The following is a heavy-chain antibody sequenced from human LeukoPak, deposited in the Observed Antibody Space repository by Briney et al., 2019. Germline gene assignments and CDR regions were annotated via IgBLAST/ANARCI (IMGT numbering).Heavy chain of an antibody. J-gene: IGHJ4*02. CDR3: AKDAISGNYMWDYFDY. CDR2: TGGGGVAK. V-gene: IGHV3-23*01. D-gene: IGHD1-7*01. CDR1: GFTFGHYG. Sequence: GGSLKISCVASGFTFGHYGMTWVRQAPGKGLEWVSGTGGGGVAKHYADSVEGRFTISRDNSKNTLYLQMNSLAAEDTAVYYCAKDAISGNYMWDYFDYLGEGTLVTVSS.